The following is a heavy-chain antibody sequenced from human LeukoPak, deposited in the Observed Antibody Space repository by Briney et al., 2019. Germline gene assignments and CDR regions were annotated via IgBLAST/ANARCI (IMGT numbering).Heavy chain of an antibody. CDR1: GFTVSSNY. J-gene: IGHJ6*02. Sequence: PGGSLRLSCAASGFTVSSNYMSWVRQAPGKGLEWVSVIYSGGSTYYADSVKGRFTISRDNSKNTLYLQMNSLRAEDTAVYYCARDRSQWMDYYYGMDVWGQGTTVTVSS. CDR2: IYSGGST. CDR3: ARDRSQWMDYYYGMDV. V-gene: IGHV3-66*01. D-gene: IGHD6-19*01.